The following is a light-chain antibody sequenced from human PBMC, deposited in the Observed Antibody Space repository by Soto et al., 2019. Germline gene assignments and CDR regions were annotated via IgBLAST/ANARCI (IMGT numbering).Light chain of an antibody. CDR1: QSVSSN. V-gene: IGKV3D-15*01. CDR2: VAS. CDR3: QQYNNWPFT. Sequence: EILMTQSPATLSVSPGERATLSCRASQSVSSNLAWYQQKPGQAPRLLIYVASTRATGIPARFSGSGSGTEFTLTISSLQSEDVAVYYCQQYNNWPFTFGPGTKVDI. J-gene: IGKJ3*01.